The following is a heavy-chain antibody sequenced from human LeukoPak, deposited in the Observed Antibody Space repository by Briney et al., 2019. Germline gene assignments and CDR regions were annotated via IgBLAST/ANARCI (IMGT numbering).Heavy chain of an antibody. CDR2: MGYDGSNR. J-gene: IGHJ6*03. Sequence: PGGSLRLTCAASGFTFSSYGMHWVRQAPPQGLERVAFMGYDGSNRYYADSVKSRFTISRENSTNKLYLQMISLRTEATTAYYFARWLWWGYYYYYYYVDVWGKGTTVTVSS. D-gene: IGHD4/OR15-4a*01. V-gene: IGHV3-30*02. CDR3: ARWLWWGYYYYYYYVDV. CDR1: GFTFSSYG.